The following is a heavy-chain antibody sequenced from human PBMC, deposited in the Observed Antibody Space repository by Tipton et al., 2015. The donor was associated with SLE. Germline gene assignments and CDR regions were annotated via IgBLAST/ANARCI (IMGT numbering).Heavy chain of an antibody. V-gene: IGHV4-61*02. CDR3: AREPWAYEYWSGSTLGYMDV. D-gene: IGHD3-3*01. J-gene: IGHJ6*03. CDR2: LYKSGSS. CDR1: GGSISTTGYY. Sequence: LRLSCTVSGGSISTTGYYWSWIRQPAGKGLEWIGRLYKSGSSNYNAALKSRATMSVDTSKNQFSLNLSSVTAADTAVYYCAREPWAYEYWSGSTLGYMDVWGKGTTVTVSS.